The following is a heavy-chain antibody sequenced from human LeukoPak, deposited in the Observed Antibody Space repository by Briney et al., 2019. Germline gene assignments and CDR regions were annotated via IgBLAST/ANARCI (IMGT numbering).Heavy chain of an antibody. CDR1: GDSVSSNSAA. CDR2: TYHRSKWYN. Sequence: SQTLSLTCAISGDSVSSNSAAWNWIRQSPSSGLEWLGRTYHRSKWYNDYAVSVKSRISINPDTSKNQFSLQLNSVTPEDTAAYYCARAVRASFDYWGQGTLVTVSS. CDR3: ARAVRASFDY. D-gene: IGHD4-17*01. J-gene: IGHJ4*02. V-gene: IGHV6-1*01.